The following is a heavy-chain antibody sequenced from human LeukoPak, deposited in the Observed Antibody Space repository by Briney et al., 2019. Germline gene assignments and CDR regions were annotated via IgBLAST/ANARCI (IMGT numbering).Heavy chain of an antibody. Sequence: GGSLRLSCGASGFTFSSYGMHWVRQAPGKGLEWVAVISYDGSNKYYADSVKGRFTISRDNSKNTLYLQMNSLRAEDTAVYYCAKGLIVATAYFDYWGQGTLVTVSS. J-gene: IGHJ4*02. CDR3: AKGLIVATAYFDY. CDR1: GFTFSSYG. V-gene: IGHV3-30*18. CDR2: ISYDGSNK. D-gene: IGHD5-12*01.